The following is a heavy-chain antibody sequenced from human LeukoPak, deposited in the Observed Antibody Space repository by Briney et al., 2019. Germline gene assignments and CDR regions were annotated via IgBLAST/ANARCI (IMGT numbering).Heavy chain of an antibody. CDR3: AREGSSGGTDYGMDV. CDR1: GYTFTSYY. CDR2: INPSGGST. D-gene: IGHD6-19*01. Sequence: GASVKVSCKASGYTFTSYYMHWVRQALGQGLEWMGIINPSGGSTSYAQKFQGRVTMTRDTSTSTVYMELSSLRSEGTAVYYCAREGSSGGTDYGMDVWGQGTTVTVSS. V-gene: IGHV1-46*01. J-gene: IGHJ6*02.